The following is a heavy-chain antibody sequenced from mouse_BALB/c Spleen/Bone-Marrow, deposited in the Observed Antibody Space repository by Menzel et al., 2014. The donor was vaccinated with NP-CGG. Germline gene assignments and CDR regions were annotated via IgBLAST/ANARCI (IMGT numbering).Heavy chain of an antibody. CDR3: ARLGTTAVPDY. CDR2: NDPYSGGT. D-gene: IGHD1-1*01. CDR1: GYAFTNYS. J-gene: IGHJ2*01. V-gene: IGHV1S135*01. Sequence: VQLQQPGPELVKPGASVKVSCKASGYAFTNYSMYWVKQSHGKSLEWIGYNDPYSGGTNYNQKFKGKATLTVDKSSSTAYMHLNSLTSEDSAVYYCARLGTTAVPDYWGQGTTLTVSS.